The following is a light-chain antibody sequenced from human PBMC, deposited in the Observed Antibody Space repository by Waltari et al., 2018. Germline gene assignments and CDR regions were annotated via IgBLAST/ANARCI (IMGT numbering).Light chain of an antibody. CDR2: QDS. CDR1: KLGDNY. CDR3: QAWDSSTLYV. J-gene: IGLJ1*01. V-gene: IGLV3-1*01. Sequence: SYELTQPPSVSVSPGQTASITCPGDKLGDNYACWYQQKPGQSPVLVIYQDSKRPSGIPERFSGSNSGNTATLTISGTQAMDEADYYCQAWDSSTLYVFGTGTKVTVL.